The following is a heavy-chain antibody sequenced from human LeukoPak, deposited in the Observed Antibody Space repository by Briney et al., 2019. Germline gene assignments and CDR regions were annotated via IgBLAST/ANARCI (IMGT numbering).Heavy chain of an antibody. CDR2: INSDGSIT. V-gene: IGHV3-74*01. CDR3: VRLVTSTTSSY. J-gene: IGHJ4*02. D-gene: IGHD6-6*01. CDR1: GFTFNSYS. Sequence: GGSLRLSCAASGFTFNSYSMNWVRQAPGKGLVWVSRINSDGSITTYADSVKGRFTISRDNAKNTLYLQMNSLRAEDTAVYYCVRLVTSTTSSYWGQGTLVTVSS.